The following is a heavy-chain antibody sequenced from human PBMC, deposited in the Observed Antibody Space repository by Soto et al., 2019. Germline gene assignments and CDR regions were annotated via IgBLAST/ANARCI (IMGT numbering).Heavy chain of an antibody. D-gene: IGHD1-7*01. Sequence: EVQLLESGGGLVQPGGSLRLSCAASGFTFSSYGMTWVRQAPGKGLEWVSFSSATGAGTYYADSVKGRFTISRDKSKNPLYLQMTSLRADDTAVYYCAKDRRAGGNYGFYSDFWGQGALVIVSS. CDR1: GFTFSSYG. CDR2: SSATGAGT. V-gene: IGHV3-23*01. J-gene: IGHJ4*02. CDR3: AKDRRAGGNYGFYSDF.